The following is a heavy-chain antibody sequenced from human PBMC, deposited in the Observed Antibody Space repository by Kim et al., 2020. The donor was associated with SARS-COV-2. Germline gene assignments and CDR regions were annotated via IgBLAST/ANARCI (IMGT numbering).Heavy chain of an antibody. Sequence: PSLKSRVTISVDTSKNQFSLKLSSVTAADTAVYYCARGQAVAGPTGYFDYWGQVTLVTVSS. V-gene: IGHV4-61*02. J-gene: IGHJ4*02. D-gene: IGHD6-19*01. CDR3: ARGQAVAGPTGYFDY.